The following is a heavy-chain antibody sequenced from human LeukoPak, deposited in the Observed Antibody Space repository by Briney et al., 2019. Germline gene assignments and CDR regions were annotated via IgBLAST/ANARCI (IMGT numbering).Heavy chain of an antibody. J-gene: IGHJ4*02. CDR1: GGSFSGYY. V-gene: IGHV4-34*01. CDR3: ASRNSGSGTDFDY. D-gene: IGHD3-10*01. CDR2: INHSGST. Sequence: SETLSLTCAVYGGSFSGYYWSWIRQPPGKGLEWIGEINHSGSTNYNPSLKSRVTISVDTSKNQFSLKLSSVTAADTAVYYCASRNSGSGTDFDYWVQGTLVTVSS.